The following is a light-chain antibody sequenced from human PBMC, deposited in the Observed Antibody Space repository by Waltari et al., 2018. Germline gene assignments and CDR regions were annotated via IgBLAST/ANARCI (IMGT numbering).Light chain of an antibody. CDR2: GAS. CDR1: QSVSSSY. CDR3: QQYGGSPYT. J-gene: IGKJ2*01. V-gene: IGKV3-20*01. Sequence: EIVLTQSPGTLSLSPGERATLSCRASQSVSSSYLAWYQQKPGQAPRLLIYGASIRATGIPDRCSGSGSGTGFTLTISRLEPEDFAVYYCQQYGGSPYTFGQGTKLEIK.